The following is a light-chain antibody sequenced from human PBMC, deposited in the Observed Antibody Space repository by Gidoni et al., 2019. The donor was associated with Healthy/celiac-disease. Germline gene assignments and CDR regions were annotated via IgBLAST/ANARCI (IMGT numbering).Light chain of an antibody. J-gene: IGKJ5*01. CDR1: QGISNY. V-gene: IGKV1-27*01. CDR3: QKYNSAPLIT. Sequence: DIQMTPSPSSLSASVGDRVTITCRASQGISNYLAWYQQKPGQVPKLLIYAASTLQSGVPSRFSGSGSGTDFTLTISSLQPEDVATYYCQKYNSAPLITFGQXTRLEIK. CDR2: AAS.